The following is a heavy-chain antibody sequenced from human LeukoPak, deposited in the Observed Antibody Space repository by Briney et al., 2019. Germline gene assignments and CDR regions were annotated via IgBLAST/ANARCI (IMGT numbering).Heavy chain of an antibody. CDR1: GYTFTGYY. V-gene: IGHV1-2*02. J-gene: IGHJ3*02. CDR3: ARDIPRTHTRGDI. CDR2: INPNSGGT. D-gene: IGHD1/OR15-1a*01. Sequence: ASVKVSCKASGYTFTGYYMHWVRQAPGQGLEWMGWINPNSGGTNYAQKLQGRVTMTTDTSTSTAYMELRSLRSDDTAVYYCARDIPRTHTRGDIWGQGTMVTVSS.